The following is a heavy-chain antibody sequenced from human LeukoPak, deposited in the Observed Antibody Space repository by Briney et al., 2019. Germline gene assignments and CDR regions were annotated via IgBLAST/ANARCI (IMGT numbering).Heavy chain of an antibody. CDR3: ARPVPSRLGWFDP. D-gene: IGHD1-1*01. V-gene: IGHV4-34*01. CDR2: INHSGST. J-gene: IGHJ5*02. Sequence: PSETLSLTCAVYGGSFSGYYWSWIRQPPGKGLEWIGEINHSGSTNYNPSLKSRVSISVHTSKNQFSLKLRSVTAADTAVYYCARPVPSRLGWFDPWGQGTLVIVSS. CDR1: GGSFSGYY.